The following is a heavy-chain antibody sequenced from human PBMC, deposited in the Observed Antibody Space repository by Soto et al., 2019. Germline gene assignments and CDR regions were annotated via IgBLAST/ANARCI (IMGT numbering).Heavy chain of an antibody. V-gene: IGHV4-59*08. CDR2: IYYSGST. CDR1: GGSISSYY. Sequence: SETLSLTCPVSGGSISSYYWSWIRQPPGKGLEWIGYIYYSGSTNYNPSLKSRVTISVDTSKNQFSLKLSSVTAADTAVYYCARLMNYYGSGSYSYYMDVWGKGTTVTVSS. J-gene: IGHJ6*03. D-gene: IGHD3-10*01. CDR3: ARLMNYYGSGSYSYYMDV.